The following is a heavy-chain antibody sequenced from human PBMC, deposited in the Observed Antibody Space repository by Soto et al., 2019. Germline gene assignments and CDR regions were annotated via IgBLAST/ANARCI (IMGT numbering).Heavy chain of an antibody. CDR3: ATVAGTRFDY. CDR2: IYYSGST. V-gene: IGHV4-59*08. Sequence: QVQLQESGPGLVKPSETLSLTCTVSGGSISSYYWSWIRQPPGKGLEWIGYIYYSGSTNYNPSLKSRVTISVDTSKNQFSLKLSSVTAADTAVYYCATVAGTRFDYWGQGTQVTVSS. D-gene: IGHD6-19*01. CDR1: GGSISSYY. J-gene: IGHJ4*02.